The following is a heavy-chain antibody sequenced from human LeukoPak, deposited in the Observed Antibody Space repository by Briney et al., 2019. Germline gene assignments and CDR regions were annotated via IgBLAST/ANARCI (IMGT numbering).Heavy chain of an antibody. D-gene: IGHD2-2*01. V-gene: IGHV3-21*01. CDR1: GFTFSSCE. J-gene: IGHJ4*02. Sequence: GGSLRLSCAASGFTFSSCEMNWVRQAPGKGLEWVSSISSSSSYIYYADSVKGRFTISRDNAKNSLYLQMNSLRAEDTAVYYCARAEYCSSTSCYAGDFDYWGQGTLVTVSS. CDR3: ARAEYCSSTSCYAGDFDY. CDR2: ISSSSSYI.